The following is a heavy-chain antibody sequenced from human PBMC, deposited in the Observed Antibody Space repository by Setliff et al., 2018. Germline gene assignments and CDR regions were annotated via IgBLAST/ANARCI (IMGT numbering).Heavy chain of an antibody. V-gene: IGHV1-8*03. CDR1: GYTFTSYD. J-gene: IGHJ6*03. D-gene: IGHD3-3*01. CDR3: ARSGGGYDFWSGYLVSHYYYYYYMDV. Sequence: GASVKVSCKASGYTFTSYDINWVRQATGQGLEWMGWMKPNSGNTGYAQKFQGRVTITRNTSISTAYMELSSLRSEDTAVYYCARSGGGYDFWSGYLVSHYYYYYYMDVWGKGTTVTVSS. CDR2: MKPNSGNT.